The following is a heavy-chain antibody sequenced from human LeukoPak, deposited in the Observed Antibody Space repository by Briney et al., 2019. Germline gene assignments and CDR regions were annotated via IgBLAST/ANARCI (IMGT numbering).Heavy chain of an antibody. CDR2: INSDGSTT. V-gene: IGHV3-74*01. CDR1: GFTFSSYW. Sequence: PGGSLRLSCAASGFTFSSYWMHWVRQAPGKGLVWVSRINSDGSTTNYADSVKGRFTISRDNAKNTLYLQMNSLRAEDTAVYYYARRSSGSPPYYFDYWGQGTLVTVSS. J-gene: IGHJ4*02. CDR3: ARRSSGSPPYYFDY. D-gene: IGHD1-26*01.